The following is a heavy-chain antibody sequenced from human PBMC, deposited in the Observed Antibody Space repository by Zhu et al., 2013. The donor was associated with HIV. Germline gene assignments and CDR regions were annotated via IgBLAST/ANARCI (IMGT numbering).Heavy chain of an antibody. J-gene: IGHJ4*02. CDR3: ARRYSGTAHFDY. CDR2: ISGYNGNT. CDR1: GYTFTSYG. V-gene: IGHV1-18*01. Sequence: QVQLVQSGVEVRKPGASVKVSCKASGYTFTSYGISWVRQAPGQGLEWMGWISGYNGNTNYAQKLQGRVTMTRDTSTSTAYMDLRSLRSDDTAVYYCARRYSGTAHFDYWGQGTLVTVSS. D-gene: IGHD1-26*01.